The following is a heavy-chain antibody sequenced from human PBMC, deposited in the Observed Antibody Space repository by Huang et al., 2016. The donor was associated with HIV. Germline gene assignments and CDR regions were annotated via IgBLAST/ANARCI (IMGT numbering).Heavy chain of an antibody. J-gene: IGHJ4*02. Sequence: QVQLVQSGAEVKQPGASVKVSCKASGYTFTSYGISGVRQAHGQGIEWMGWISTYNGHTNYAQKFQVRVTRTTEPSTSTAYMELRSLRSDDTAVYYCARDRGAVAGTSPGDWGQVTLVTVSS. CDR2: ISTYNGHT. V-gene: IGHV1-18*01. CDR3: ARDRGAVAGTSPGD. CDR1: GYTFTSYG. D-gene: IGHD6-19*01.